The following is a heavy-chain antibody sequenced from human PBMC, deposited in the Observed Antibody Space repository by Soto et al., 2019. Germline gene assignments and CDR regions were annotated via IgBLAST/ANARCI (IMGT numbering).Heavy chain of an antibody. Sequence: GASVKVSCKASGYTFTSYGISWVRQAPGQGLEWMGWISAYNGNTNYAQKLQGRVTMTTDTSTSTAYMELRSLRSDDTAVYYCARVPKYCSGANCYSAEYFQPWGQGTLVTVSS. CDR2: ISAYNGNT. CDR1: GYTFTSYG. CDR3: ARVPKYCSGANCYSAEYFQP. V-gene: IGHV1-18*01. D-gene: IGHD2-15*01. J-gene: IGHJ1*01.